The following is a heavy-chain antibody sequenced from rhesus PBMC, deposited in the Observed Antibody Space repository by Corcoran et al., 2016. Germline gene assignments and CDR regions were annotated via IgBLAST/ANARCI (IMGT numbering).Heavy chain of an antibody. CDR1: GCSIRRYW. D-gene: IGHD2-27*01. CDR2: FYGGSGST. J-gene: IGHJ4*01. CDR3: ANYCSGIYCYFDN. Sequence: QVQLQESGPGVVKPSATLSLTCAVSGCSIRRYWLGWIRQPPGTGLEWIGQFYGGSGSTSYNPSLKSRVTISSDTSKNQFSLKLSSVTAADTAVYYCANYCSGIYCYFDNWGQGVLVTVSS. V-gene: IGHV4-147*01.